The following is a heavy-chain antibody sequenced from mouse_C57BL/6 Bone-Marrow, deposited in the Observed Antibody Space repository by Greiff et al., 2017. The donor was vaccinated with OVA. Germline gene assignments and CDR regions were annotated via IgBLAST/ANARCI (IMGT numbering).Heavy chain of an antibody. CDR2: ISYDGST. CDR3: ATPYGNYPAWCAD. CDR1: GYSITSGYY. D-gene: IGHD2-1*01. Sequence: EVKLQESGPGLVKPSQSLSLTCSVTGYSITSGYYWNWIRQFPGNKLEWMGYISYDGSTNYNPSLKNRISITRDPSKNQFFLKLNSVTTEDTATDYCATPYGNYPAWCADWGQGTLVTVSA. V-gene: IGHV3-6*01. J-gene: IGHJ3*01.